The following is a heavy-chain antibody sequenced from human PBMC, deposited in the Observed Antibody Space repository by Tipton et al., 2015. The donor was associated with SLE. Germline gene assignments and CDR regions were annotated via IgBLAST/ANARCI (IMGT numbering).Heavy chain of an antibody. J-gene: IGHJ6*03. D-gene: IGHD4-17*01. V-gene: IGHV4-59*02. Sequence: TLSLTCTVSGGSVRNYFWHWIRQSPGKRLEWIGYVYDSGTTKYNPSLKSRLTISVDTSKNQFSLKLSSVTAADTAVYYCEGAATGTNYYMDVWGKGTTVTVSS. CDR1: GGSVRNYF. CDR3: EGAATGTNYYMDV. CDR2: VYDSGTT.